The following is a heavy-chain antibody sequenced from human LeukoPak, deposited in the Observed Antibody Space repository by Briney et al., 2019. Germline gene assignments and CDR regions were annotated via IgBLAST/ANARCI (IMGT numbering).Heavy chain of an antibody. J-gene: IGHJ4*02. D-gene: IGHD3-22*01. V-gene: IGHV3-21*01. CDR2: ISTSSSYI. CDR1: GFTLSSYS. Sequence: PGGSLRPSCAASGFTLSSYSMNWVRQAPGKGLEWVSSISTSSSYIYYADSVKGRFTVSRDNAKNSLYLQMNSLRAEDTAVYYCARDSSYYYDSFFWGQGTLVTVSS. CDR3: ARDSSYYYDSFF.